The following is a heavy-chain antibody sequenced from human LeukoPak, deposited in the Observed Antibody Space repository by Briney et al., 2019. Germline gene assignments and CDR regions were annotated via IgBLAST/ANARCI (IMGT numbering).Heavy chain of an antibody. Sequence: WASVKVSCKASGYTFTSYGISWVRQAPGQGLEWMGWISAYNGNTNYAQKLQGRVTMTTDTSTSTAYMELRSLRSDDTAVYYCARDQPEYHLLYPLSDAFDIWGQGTMVTVSS. CDR2: ISAYNGNT. CDR3: ARDQPEYHLLYPLSDAFDI. J-gene: IGHJ3*02. D-gene: IGHD2-2*02. CDR1: GYTFTSYG. V-gene: IGHV1-18*01.